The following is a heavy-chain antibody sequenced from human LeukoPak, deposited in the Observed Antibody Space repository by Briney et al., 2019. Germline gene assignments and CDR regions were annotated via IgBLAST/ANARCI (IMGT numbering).Heavy chain of an antibody. D-gene: IGHD3-10*01. V-gene: IGHV4-39*07. CDR3: ARRDRAMVRGVINPFDY. Sequence: SETLSLTCTVSGGSISSSSYYWGWIRQPPGKGLEWIGSIYYSGSTNYNPSLKSRVTISVDTSKNQFSLKLSSVTAADTAVYYCARRDRAMVRGVINPFDYWGQGTLVTVSS. CDR1: GGSISSSSYY. J-gene: IGHJ4*02. CDR2: IYYSGST.